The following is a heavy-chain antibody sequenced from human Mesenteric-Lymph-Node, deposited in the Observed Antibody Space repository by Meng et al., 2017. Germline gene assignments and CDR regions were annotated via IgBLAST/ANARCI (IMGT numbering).Heavy chain of an antibody. CDR2: ISYDGRDK. J-gene: IGHJ4*02. D-gene: IGHD6-13*01. CDR1: GFIFSSYA. Sequence: GGSLRLSCAASGFIFSSYAMHWVRQAPGKGLEWVAVISYDGRDKYYVDSVKGRFTVSRDNSRNTLYLEMNSLTTEDTAVYYCTRERGQQLVARGNFDYWGQGSLVTGAS. V-gene: IGHV3-30*01. CDR3: TRERGQQLVARGNFDY.